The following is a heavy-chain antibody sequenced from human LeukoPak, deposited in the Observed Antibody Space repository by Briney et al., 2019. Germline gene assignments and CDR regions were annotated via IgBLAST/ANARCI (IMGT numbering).Heavy chain of an antibody. J-gene: IGHJ4*02. Sequence: SETLSLTCTVSGGSISSSSYYWGWIRQPPGKGLEWIGSIYYSGSTYYNPSLKSRVTISVDTSKNQFSLKLGSVTAADTAVYYCARRSYYDSSGIFDYWGQGTLVTVSS. CDR3: ARRSYYDSSGIFDY. CDR1: GGSISSSSYY. D-gene: IGHD3-22*01. CDR2: IYYSGST. V-gene: IGHV4-39*01.